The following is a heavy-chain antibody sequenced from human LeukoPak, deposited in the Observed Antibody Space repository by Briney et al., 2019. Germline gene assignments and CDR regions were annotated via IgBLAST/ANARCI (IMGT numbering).Heavy chain of an antibody. CDR2: IKQDGSEK. CDR1: GFTFSSYW. CDR3: ARDFWSRTTSSSYFDY. J-gene: IGHJ4*02. Sequence: GGSLRLSCAASGFTFSSYWMSWVRQAPGKGLEWVANIKQDGSEKYYVDSVKGRFTISRDNSRNTLYLHMESLRAEDTAVYYCARDFWSRTTSSSYFDYWGQGTLVTVSS. V-gene: IGHV3-7*01. D-gene: IGHD2-2*01.